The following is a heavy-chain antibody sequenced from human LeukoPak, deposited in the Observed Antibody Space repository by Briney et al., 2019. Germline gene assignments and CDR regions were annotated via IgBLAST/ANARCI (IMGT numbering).Heavy chain of an antibody. CDR3: ARVDPSGGYLSYDY. J-gene: IGHJ4*02. CDR2: LNPNSGNT. CDR1: GYTFTSYD. V-gene: IGHV1-8*01. D-gene: IGHD6-13*01. Sequence: ASVKVSRKASGYTFTSYDINWVRQATGRGREWMGWLNPNSGNTGYAQKFQGRVTMTRTTSISTAYMELSSLRSEDTAVYYCARVDPSGGYLSYDYWGQGTLVTVSS.